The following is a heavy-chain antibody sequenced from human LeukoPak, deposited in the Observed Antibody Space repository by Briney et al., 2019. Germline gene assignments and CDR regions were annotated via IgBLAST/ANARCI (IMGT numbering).Heavy chain of an antibody. Sequence: TGGSLRLSCAASGFTFSNYAMSWVRQALGKGLEWVSVIFGSGGSTYYADSVKGRFTISRDNPKNTLYLQMNSLRAEDTAVYYCAKWGDYDILTGYYDSDYWGQGTLVTVSS. CDR3: AKWGDYDILTGYYDSDY. CDR2: IFGSGGST. J-gene: IGHJ4*02. D-gene: IGHD3-9*01. CDR1: GFTFSNYA. V-gene: IGHV3-23*01.